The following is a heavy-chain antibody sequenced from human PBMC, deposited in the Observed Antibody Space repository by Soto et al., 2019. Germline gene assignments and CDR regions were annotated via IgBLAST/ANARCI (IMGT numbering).Heavy chain of an antibody. D-gene: IGHD6-13*01. CDR3: ATARWGAAADNWFDP. Sequence: ASVKVSFKVSGYPLTELSMHLVRQAPGKGLEWIGGFDPEDGETIYAQKFQGRVTMTEDTSTDTAYMELSSLRSEDTAVYYCATARWGAAADNWFDPWGQGTMVTVS. CDR1: GYPLTELS. CDR2: FDPEDGET. V-gene: IGHV1-24*01. J-gene: IGHJ5*02.